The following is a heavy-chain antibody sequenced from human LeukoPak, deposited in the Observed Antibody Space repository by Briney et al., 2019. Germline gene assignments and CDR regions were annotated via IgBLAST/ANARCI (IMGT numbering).Heavy chain of an antibody. V-gene: IGHV4-34*01. Sequence: SETLSLTCPVYGGSFSGYYWSWIRQPPGKGLEWIGEINHSGSTNYNPSLKSRVTISVDTSKNQFSLKLSSVTAADTAVYYCARVTMIVVVNWFDPWGQGTLVTVSS. CDR1: GGSFSGYY. CDR2: INHSGST. J-gene: IGHJ5*02. D-gene: IGHD3-22*01. CDR3: ARVTMIVVVNWFDP.